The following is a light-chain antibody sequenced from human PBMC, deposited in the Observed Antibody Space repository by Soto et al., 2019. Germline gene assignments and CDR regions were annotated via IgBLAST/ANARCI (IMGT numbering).Light chain of an antibody. CDR1: QRVSSSY. Sequence: EIVLTQSPGTLSLSPGERATLSCRASQRVSSSYLAWYQQKPGQAPRLLIYGASCRATGIPDRFSGSGSGTDFTLTISRLEPEDFAVYYCQQYGSSLITFGQGTRLEIK. J-gene: IGKJ5*01. CDR2: GAS. V-gene: IGKV3-20*01. CDR3: QQYGSSLIT.